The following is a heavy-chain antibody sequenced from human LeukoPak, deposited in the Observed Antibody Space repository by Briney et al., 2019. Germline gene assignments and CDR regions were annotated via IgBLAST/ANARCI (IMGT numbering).Heavy chain of an antibody. V-gene: IGHV3-48*02. Sequence: GGSLRLSCAAPGFTFSSYGMNWVRQASGKGLEWLSYIGGGGTTIHYADSVKGRFTISRDDAKNSLYLQMNSLRDEDTAVYYCVRDRYYSFDYWGQGTVVTVSS. J-gene: IGHJ4*02. CDR2: IGGGGTTI. D-gene: IGHD1-26*01. CDR1: GFTFSSYG. CDR3: VRDRYYSFDY.